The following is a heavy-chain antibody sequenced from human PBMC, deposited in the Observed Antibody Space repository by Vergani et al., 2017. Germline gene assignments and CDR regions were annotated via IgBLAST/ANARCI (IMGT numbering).Heavy chain of an antibody. CDR1: GFTSSYYG. D-gene: IGHD1-1*01. J-gene: IGHJ1*01. CDR2: ISYDGTQK. Sequence: QVHLVESGGGVVQPGRSLRLSCVVSGFTSSYYGMHWVRQAPGKGLEWLAVISYDGTQKYYADSVKGRFTISRDNSKSTLYLQMNSLRTEDTAVYYCATKSCGTTGCQIGYFREWGQGTLVTVSS. V-gene: IGHV3-30*03. CDR3: ATKSCGTTGCQIGYFRE.